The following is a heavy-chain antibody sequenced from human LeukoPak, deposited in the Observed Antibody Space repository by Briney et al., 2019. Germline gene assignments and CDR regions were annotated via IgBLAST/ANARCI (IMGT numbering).Heavy chain of an antibody. J-gene: IGHJ5*02. CDR1: GFTFSSYG. D-gene: IGHD2-2*01. Sequence: GGSLRLSCAASGFTFSSYGMHWVRQAPGKGLEWVAFIRYDGSNKYYADSVKGRFTISRDNSKNTLYLQMNSLRPEDTAVYYCAKVSVPSAKNCFDPWGQGTLVTVSS. CDR3: AKVSVPSAKNCFDP. V-gene: IGHV3-30*02. CDR2: IRYDGSNK.